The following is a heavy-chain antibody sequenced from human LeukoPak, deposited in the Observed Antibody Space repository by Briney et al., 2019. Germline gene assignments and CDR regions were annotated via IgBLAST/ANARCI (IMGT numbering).Heavy chain of an antibody. V-gene: IGHV3-21*01. CDR1: GFTFSSYT. CDR3: ATYPTVRFDP. J-gene: IGHJ5*02. D-gene: IGHD1-26*01. Sequence: GGSLRLSCAASGFTFSSYTMNWVRQAPGKGLEWVSSISSSSSYIYYADSVKGRFTISRDNAQNSLYLQMNRLRAEDTAVYYCATYPTVRFDPWGQGTLVTVSS. CDR2: ISSSSSYI.